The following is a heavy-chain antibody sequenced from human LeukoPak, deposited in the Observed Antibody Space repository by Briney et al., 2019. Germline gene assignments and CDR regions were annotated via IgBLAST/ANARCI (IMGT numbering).Heavy chain of an antibody. J-gene: IGHJ6*02. Sequence: PSETLSLTCSVSGGSISTYYWSWVRQPPGKGLEWIGYIYHTGSAHYNPSLKSRVTMSVDTSKNQFSLKMSSVTAADTAVYYCARDPDYMSGMDVWGQGTTVTVSS. CDR1: GGSISTYY. CDR3: ARDPDYMSGMDV. V-gene: IGHV4-59*01. D-gene: IGHD4-11*01. CDR2: IYHTGSA.